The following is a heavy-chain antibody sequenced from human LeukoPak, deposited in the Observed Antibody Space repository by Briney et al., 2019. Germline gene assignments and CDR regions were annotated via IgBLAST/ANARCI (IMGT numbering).Heavy chain of an antibody. J-gene: IGHJ4*02. V-gene: IGHV4-59*12. Sequence: SETLSLTCTVSGGSISSYYWSWIRQPPGKGLEWIGYIYYSGSTNYNPSLKSRVTISVDRSKNQFSLKLSSVTAADTAVYYCARNYGSGSPAYWGQGTLVTVSS. CDR1: GGSISSYY. CDR3: ARNYGSGSPAY. D-gene: IGHD3-10*01. CDR2: IYYSGST.